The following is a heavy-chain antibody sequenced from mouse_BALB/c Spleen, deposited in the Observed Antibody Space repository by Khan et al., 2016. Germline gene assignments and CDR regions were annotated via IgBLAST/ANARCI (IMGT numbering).Heavy chain of an antibody. D-gene: IGHD2-3*01. J-gene: IGHJ3*01. CDR2: IDPANGNT. Sequence: VQLQQSGAELVKPGASVKLSCTASGFNITDTYTHWVKQRPEQGLEWIGRIDPANGNTKYDPKFQGKATITADTSPNTAYLQLSRLTTEDTAVYYCAQIYDGYYGFAYWGQGTLVTVSA. CDR1: GFNITDTY. V-gene: IGHV14-3*02. CDR3: AQIYDGYYGFAY.